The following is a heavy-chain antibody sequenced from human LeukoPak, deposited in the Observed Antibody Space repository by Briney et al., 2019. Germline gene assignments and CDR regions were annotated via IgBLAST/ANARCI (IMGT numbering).Heavy chain of an antibody. J-gene: IGHJ5*02. V-gene: IGHV1-18*01. CDR1: GYTFTSYG. Sequence: ASVKVSCKASGYTFTSYGISWVRQAPGQGLEWMGWISAYNGNTNYAQKLQGRVTMTTDTSTSTAYMELRSLRSDDTAVYYCARAYSSSWYCRWFDPWGQGTLVTVSS. CDR2: ISAYNGNT. D-gene: IGHD6-13*01. CDR3: ARAYSSSWYCRWFDP.